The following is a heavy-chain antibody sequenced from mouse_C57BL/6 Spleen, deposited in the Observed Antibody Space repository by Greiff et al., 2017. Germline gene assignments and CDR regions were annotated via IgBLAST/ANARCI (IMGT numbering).Heavy chain of an antibody. CDR1: GFSFNTYA. CDR3: VRQPSGAMDY. CDR2: IRSKSNNYAT. Sequence: EVQLVESGGGLVQPKGSLKLSCAASGFSFNTYAMNWVRQAPGKGLEWVARIRSKSNNYATYYADSVKDRFTISRDNSESMLYLQMNNLKTEDTAMYYCVRQPSGAMDYWGQGTSVTVSS. D-gene: IGHD6-1*01. V-gene: IGHV10-1*01. J-gene: IGHJ4*01.